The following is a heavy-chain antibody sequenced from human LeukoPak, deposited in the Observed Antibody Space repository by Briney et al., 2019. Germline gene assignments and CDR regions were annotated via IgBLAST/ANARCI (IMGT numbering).Heavy chain of an antibody. J-gene: IGHJ5*02. D-gene: IGHD3-10*01. CDR3: ARARFYHGSAPPHEPGWFDP. CDR2: IYYSGST. V-gene: IGHV4-39*07. Sequence: SETLSLTCTVSGGSISSSSYYWGWIRQPPGKGLEWIGSIYYSGSTYYNPSLKSRVTISVYTSKNQFSLKLSSVTASDTAVYYCARARFYHGSAPPHEPGWFDPWGQGTLVTAPS. CDR1: GGSISSSSYY.